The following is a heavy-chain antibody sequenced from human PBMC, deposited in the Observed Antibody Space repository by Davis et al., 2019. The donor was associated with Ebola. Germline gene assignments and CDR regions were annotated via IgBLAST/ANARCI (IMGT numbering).Heavy chain of an antibody. V-gene: IGHV3-64D*06. CDR3: VRGGRRWSDP. CDR1: GFTFSSYA. J-gene: IGHJ5*02. D-gene: IGHD3-10*01. CDR2: ISSNGGST. Sequence: PAGSLRLSCSASGFTFSSYAMHWVRQAPGKGLEYVSAISSNGGSTYYADSVKGRFTSSRDNSKNTLYLQMSRLRDEDTAVYYCVRGGRRWSDPGGQGTLVTVSS.